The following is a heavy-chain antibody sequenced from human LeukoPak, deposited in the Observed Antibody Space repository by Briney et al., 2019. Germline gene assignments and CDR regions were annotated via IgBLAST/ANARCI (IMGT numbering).Heavy chain of an antibody. D-gene: IGHD6-13*01. CDR2: ISSSSSTM. CDR3: AKDKVAAAGFDY. Sequence: GGSLRLSCAASGFTFSSHSMNWVRQAPGKGLEWVSYISSSSSTMYYADSVKGRFTISRDNAKNSLYLQMNSLRAEDTAVYYCAKDKVAAAGFDYWGQGTLVTVSS. J-gene: IGHJ4*02. CDR1: GFTFSSHS. V-gene: IGHV3-48*01.